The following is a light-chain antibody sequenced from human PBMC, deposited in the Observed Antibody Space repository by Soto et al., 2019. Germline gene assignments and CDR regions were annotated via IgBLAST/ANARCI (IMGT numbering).Light chain of an antibody. CDR3: QHHDSYSPWM. CDR2: DAS. V-gene: IGKV1-39*01. J-gene: IGKJ1*01. CDR1: QNIDSY. Sequence: DIQMTQSPPALSASVGDRVTITCRASQNIDSYLNWYQQKPGKAPELLIHDASSLQSGVPSRFSGSGSGTEFTLTISSLQPDDSATYFCQHHDSYSPWMFGQGTKVDIK.